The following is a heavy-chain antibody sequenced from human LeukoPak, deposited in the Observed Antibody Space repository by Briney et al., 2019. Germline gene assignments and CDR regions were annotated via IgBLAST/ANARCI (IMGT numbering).Heavy chain of an antibody. D-gene: IGHD3-16*01. Sequence: GSLRLSCVASGFTFRGSAMSWVRQAPGKGLDWVSLISYDGNNAYYADSVRGRFTISRDNAKKSLYLQMNSLRAEDTAVYFCARDMIILQSWGQGTLVTVSS. CDR1: GFTFRGSA. CDR2: ISYDGNNA. CDR3: ARDMIILQS. V-gene: IGHV3-23*01. J-gene: IGHJ5*02.